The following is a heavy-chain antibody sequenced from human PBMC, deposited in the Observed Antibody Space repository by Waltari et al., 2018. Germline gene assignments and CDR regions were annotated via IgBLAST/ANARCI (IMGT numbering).Heavy chain of an antibody. CDR3: ATGGAYCFADCHSIH. CDR1: GLRFSTYG. CDR2: ISGTTDGI. D-gene: IGHD2-21*02. J-gene: IGHJ4*02. Sequence: EVQVLESGGGLVQPGGSLRLSCTASGLRFSTYGMSWVRQAPGEGLAWGSTISGTTDGINYADSVKGRFTISRDNSKNTLYLKMNSLRVEDTAVYYCATGGAYCFADCHSIHWGQGTLVTVSS. V-gene: IGHV3-23*01.